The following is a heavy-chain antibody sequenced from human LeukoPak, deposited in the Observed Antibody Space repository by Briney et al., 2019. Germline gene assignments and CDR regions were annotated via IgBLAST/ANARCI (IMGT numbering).Heavy chain of an antibody. Sequence: GGSLRLSCAASGFTFSSYWMNWVRQAPGKGLVWVSRIASDGSSTTYADSVKGRFTISRDNAKNSLYLQMNSLRAEDTAVYYCARERADYYDSSGYPPWFDPWGQGTLVTVSS. CDR1: GFTFSSYW. CDR3: ARERADYYDSSGYPPWFDP. CDR2: IASDGSST. D-gene: IGHD3-22*01. V-gene: IGHV3-74*01. J-gene: IGHJ5*02.